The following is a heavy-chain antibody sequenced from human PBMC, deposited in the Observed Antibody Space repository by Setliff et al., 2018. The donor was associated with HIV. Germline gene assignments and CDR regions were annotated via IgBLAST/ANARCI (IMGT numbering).Heavy chain of an antibody. CDR1: GDSINTPFW. Sequence: SETLSLTCTVSGDSINTPFWWSWIRQPAGKGLEWIGRVTNTGDTSYNPSLKGRVTMSVAVSKNQFSLKLGSVTAAYTAVYYCARERATSCDVRTLYAREYFHHWGQGTLVTVSS. CDR3: ARERATSCDVRTLYAREYFHH. D-gene: IGHD2-8*01. CDR2: VTNTGDT. J-gene: IGHJ1*01. V-gene: IGHV4-4*07.